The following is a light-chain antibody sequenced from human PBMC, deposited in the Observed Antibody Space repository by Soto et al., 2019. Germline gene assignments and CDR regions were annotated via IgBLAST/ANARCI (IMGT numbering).Light chain of an antibody. V-gene: IGKV3-11*01. J-gene: IGKJ5*01. CDR1: QSVSSY. CDR3: QQRRSWQVT. Sequence: EIVLTQSPATLSLSPGERATLSCMASQSVSSYLAWYQQKPGQAPRLLIYDASNRATGIPARFSGSGSGTNFTLTISSLEPEDFAVYYCQQRRSWQVTFGQGTRLENK. CDR2: DAS.